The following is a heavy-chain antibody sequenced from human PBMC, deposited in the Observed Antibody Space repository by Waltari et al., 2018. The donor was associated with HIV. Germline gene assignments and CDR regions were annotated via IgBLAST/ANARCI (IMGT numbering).Heavy chain of an antibody. D-gene: IGHD1-26*01. CDR3: ARDKLGDPAPV. CDR2: IGSGGTT. J-gene: IGHJ6*02. CDR1: GFIFSSYG. Sequence: EAPLVESGGAFVQTGGSLRVSCVGTGFIFSSYGMNWVRQARGKGLEWVAYIGSGGTTSYADSVKGRFTISRDNAKNSGFLQMNSLREDDTAIYFCARDKLGDPAPVWGQGTTVTVSS. V-gene: IGHV3-48*03.